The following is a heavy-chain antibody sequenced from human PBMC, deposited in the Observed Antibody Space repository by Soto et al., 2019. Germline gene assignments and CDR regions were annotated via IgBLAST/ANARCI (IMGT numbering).Heavy chain of an antibody. J-gene: IGHJ4*02. V-gene: IGHV3-23*01. Sequence: GGSLRLSCEASGFTFGDSYMAWIRQAPGKGLEWVSAISGSGGSTYYADSVKGRFTISRGNSKNTLYLQMNSLRAEDTAVYYCAKRGYWGQGTLVTVSS. CDR3: AKRGY. D-gene: IGHD3-10*01. CDR2: ISGSGGST. CDR1: GFTFGDSY.